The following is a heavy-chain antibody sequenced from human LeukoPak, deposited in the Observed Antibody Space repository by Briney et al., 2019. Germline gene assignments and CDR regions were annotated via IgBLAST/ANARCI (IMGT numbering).Heavy chain of an antibody. D-gene: IGHD3-10*02. J-gene: IGHJ6*04. CDR2: ISWDGGST. V-gene: IGHV3-43D*03. CDR1: GFTFDDYA. Sequence: GGSLRLSCAASGFTFDDYAMHWVRQAPGKGLEWVSLISWDGGSTYYADSVKGRFTTSRDNSKNSLYLQMNSLRAEDTAVYYCAELGITMIGGVWGKGTTVTISS. CDR3: AELGITMIGGV.